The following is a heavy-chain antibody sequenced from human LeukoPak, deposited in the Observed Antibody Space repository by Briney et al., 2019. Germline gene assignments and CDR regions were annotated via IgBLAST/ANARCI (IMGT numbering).Heavy chain of an antibody. V-gene: IGHV3-21*05. Sequence: GGSLRLSCAASGFTFSSYEMNWVRQAPGKGLEWVSYISSSSSYIYYADSVKGRFTISRDNAKNSLYLQMNSLRAEDTALYYCAKDATAVPGTVYMDVWGKGTTVTISS. D-gene: IGHD2-2*01. J-gene: IGHJ6*03. CDR2: ISSSSSYI. CDR1: GFTFSSYE. CDR3: AKDATAVPGTVYMDV.